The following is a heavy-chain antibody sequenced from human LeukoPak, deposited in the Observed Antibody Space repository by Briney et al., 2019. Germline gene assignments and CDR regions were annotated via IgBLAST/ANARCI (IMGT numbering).Heavy chain of an antibody. CDR3: ASSGGSGSPYGIDY. CDR2: INPNSGGT. Sequence: GASVKVSCKASGYTFTGYYMHWVRQAPGQGLEWMGWINPNSGGTNYAQKFQGRVTMTRDTSASTAYMELSSLRSEDTAVYYCASSGGSGSPYGIDYWGQGTLVTVSS. CDR1: GYTFTGYY. D-gene: IGHD3-10*01. J-gene: IGHJ4*02. V-gene: IGHV1-2*02.